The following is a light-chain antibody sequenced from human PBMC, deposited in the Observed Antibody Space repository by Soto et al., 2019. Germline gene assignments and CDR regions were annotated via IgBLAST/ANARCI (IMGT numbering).Light chain of an antibody. V-gene: IGKV3-15*01. Sequence: EIVMTQSPATLSVSPGERITLSWRASQSITTSLAWYQQKPGQAPRLLIYGASTRATNVPARFSGSGSGTDFSLTISSLQSEDYSVYFCQQYTDWPTFGQGTKVDIK. J-gene: IGKJ1*01. CDR1: QSITTS. CDR2: GAS. CDR3: QQYTDWPT.